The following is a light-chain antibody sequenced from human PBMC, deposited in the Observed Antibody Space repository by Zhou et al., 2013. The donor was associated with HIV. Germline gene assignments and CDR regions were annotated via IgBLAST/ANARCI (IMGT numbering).Light chain of an antibody. CDR2: AAS. CDR3: QQFNSYPFLT. CDR1: QAIGNS. Sequence: DIQMTQSPSSLSASVGDRVTITCRASQAIGNSLAWYQQKPGKVPNLLLYAASILESGVPSRFSGSGSGTDYTLTISSLQPGDFATYYCQQFNSYPFLTFGGGTKVEIK. V-gene: IGKV1-NL1*01. J-gene: IGKJ4*01.